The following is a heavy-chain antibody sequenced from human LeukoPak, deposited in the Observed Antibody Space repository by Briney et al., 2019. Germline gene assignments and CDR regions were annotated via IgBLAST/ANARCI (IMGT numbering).Heavy chain of an antibody. CDR3: ARGWLAETTVVTPYNY. CDR2: ITPIFGTA. CDR1: GGTFRSYA. J-gene: IGHJ4*02. V-gene: IGHV1-69*01. Sequence: SVKVSCKASGGTFRSYAISWVRQAPGQGLEWMGGITPIFGTANYAQKFQGRVTITAVESMSTACMELSSLRSEDTAVYYCARGWLAETTVVTPYNYWGQGTLVTVSS. D-gene: IGHD4-23*01.